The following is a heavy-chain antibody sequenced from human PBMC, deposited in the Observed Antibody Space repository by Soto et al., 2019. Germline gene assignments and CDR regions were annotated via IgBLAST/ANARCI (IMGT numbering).Heavy chain of an antibody. J-gene: IGHJ4*02. D-gene: IGHD3-10*01. CDR3: ARDLFRGTPDYFDY. CDR2: IGFDGIIK. CDR1: GFTFSSYP. V-gene: IGHV3-30*04. Sequence: VSGGGVVQPGTSLRLSCAASGFTFSSYPFHWVRQAPGKGLEWVAVIGFDGIIKLYADSVKGRFTISGDDSKNTLYLQMNSLRDEDTAVYYCARDLFRGTPDYFDYWGQGTLVTVSS.